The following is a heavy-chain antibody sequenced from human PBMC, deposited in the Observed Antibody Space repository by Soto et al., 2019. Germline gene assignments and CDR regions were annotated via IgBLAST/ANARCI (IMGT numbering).Heavy chain of an antibody. CDR2: IYHTENT. CDR3: ARLGGHCSSSSCFGFYVMDV. Sequence: SETLSLTCVVSGDSISSTHWWTWVRQTPGKGLEWIGEIYHTENTKYNPSLKNRVTISVDKSNNEFSLILNSVTAADTAVYYCARLGGHCSSSSCFGFYVMDVWGQGTTVTVSS. D-gene: IGHD2-2*01. V-gene: IGHV4-4*02. J-gene: IGHJ6*02. CDR1: GDSISSTHW.